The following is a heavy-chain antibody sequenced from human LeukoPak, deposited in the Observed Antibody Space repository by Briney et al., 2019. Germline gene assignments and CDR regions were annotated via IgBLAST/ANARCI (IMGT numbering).Heavy chain of an antibody. CDR2: ISWNSGGI. Sequence: GRSLRLSCAASGFTFDDYAMHWVRQAPGKGLEWVSGISWNSGGIGYADSVKGRFTISRDNAKNSLYLQMNSLRAEDTALYYCAKDIYGDYYYGMDVWGQGTTVTVSS. J-gene: IGHJ6*02. D-gene: IGHD4-17*01. CDR3: AKDIYGDYYYGMDV. CDR1: GFTFDDYA. V-gene: IGHV3-9*01.